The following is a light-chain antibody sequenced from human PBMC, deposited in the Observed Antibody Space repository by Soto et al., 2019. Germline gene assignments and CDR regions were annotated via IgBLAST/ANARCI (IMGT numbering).Light chain of an antibody. V-gene: IGKV3-20*01. CDR1: QSVSSSY. CDR2: GAS. J-gene: IGKJ1*01. CDR3: QQYGSSPSWT. Sequence: EIVLIQSPATLSLSPGERATLSCRASQSVSSSYLAWYQQKPGQAPRLLIYGASSRATGIPDRFSGSGSGTDFTLTISRLEPEDFAVYYCQQYGSSPSWTFGQGTKV.